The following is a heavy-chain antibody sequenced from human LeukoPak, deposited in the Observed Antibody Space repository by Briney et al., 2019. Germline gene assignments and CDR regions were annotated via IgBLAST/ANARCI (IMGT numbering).Heavy chain of an antibody. CDR2: ISAYNGNT. CDR3: ARGRCSSTSCYENLDY. CDR1: GYTFTSYI. Sequence: ASVKVSCKASGYTFTSYIISWVRQAPGQGLEWMGWISAYNGNTNYAQKLQGRVTMTTDTSTSTAYMELRSLRSDDTALYYCARGRCSSTSCYENLDYWGQGTLVTVSS. J-gene: IGHJ4*02. D-gene: IGHD2-2*01. V-gene: IGHV1-18*04.